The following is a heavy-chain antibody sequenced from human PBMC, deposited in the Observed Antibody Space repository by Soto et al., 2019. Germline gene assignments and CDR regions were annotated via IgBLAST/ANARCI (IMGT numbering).Heavy chain of an antibody. CDR3: ARGFSSTPNWFDP. Sequence: GGSLRLSCVASGFTLSSCWKSWVRQAPGKGLEWVANIKQGGIVGYVVDAVKGRFTISRDNAMNSLYLQMNSLRVEDTALYYCARGFSSTPNWFDPWGQGTLVTVSS. J-gene: IGHJ5*02. CDR1: GFTLSSCW. D-gene: IGHD6-19*01. CDR2: IKQGGIVG. V-gene: IGHV3-7*03.